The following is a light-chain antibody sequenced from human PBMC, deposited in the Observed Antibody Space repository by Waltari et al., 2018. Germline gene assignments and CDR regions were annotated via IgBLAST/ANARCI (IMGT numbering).Light chain of an antibody. CDR3: QQYYTSSQRT. V-gene: IGKV1-5*03. CDR1: QNIYNW. CDR2: EAS. J-gene: IGKJ1*01. Sequence: DIQMTQSPSILSASIGDRVTITCRASQNIYNWLAWYQQKPGRAPNLLIYEASNLESGVPSRFSGSGSGTEFTLTINSLQAEDVGVYYCQQYYTSSQRTFGQGTKVEI.